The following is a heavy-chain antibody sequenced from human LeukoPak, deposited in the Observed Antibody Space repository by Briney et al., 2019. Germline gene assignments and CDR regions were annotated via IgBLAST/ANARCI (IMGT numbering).Heavy chain of an antibody. J-gene: IGHJ5*02. D-gene: IGHD6-25*01. CDR2: IYYSGST. Sequence: SETLCFTCTVSGGAISRGGYYLSWIRQHPRKGLEWIGYIYYSGSTYYNPSLKSRVTISVDTSKNQFSLKLSSVTAADTAVYYCARGLRRLSGANWFDPWGQGTLDTVSS. V-gene: IGHV4-31*03. CDR3: ARGLRRLSGANWFDP. CDR1: GGAISRGGYY.